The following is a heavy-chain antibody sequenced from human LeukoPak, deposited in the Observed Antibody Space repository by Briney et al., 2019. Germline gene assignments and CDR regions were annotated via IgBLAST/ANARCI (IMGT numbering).Heavy chain of an antibody. D-gene: IGHD3-9*01. Sequence: GGSLRLSCAASGFTFSSYWMSWVRQAPGKGLAWVAHIKQDGSEKYYVDSVKGRFTISRDNAKNSLSLQMNSLRAEDRAVYYCASLYYDILTGDVYYGMDVWSKGTTVTVSS. CDR1: GFTFSSYW. V-gene: IGHV3-7*03. J-gene: IGHJ6*04. CDR3: ASLYYDILTGDVYYGMDV. CDR2: IKQDGSEK.